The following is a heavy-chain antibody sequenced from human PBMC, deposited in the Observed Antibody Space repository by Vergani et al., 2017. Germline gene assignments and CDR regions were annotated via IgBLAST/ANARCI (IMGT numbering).Heavy chain of an antibody. Sequence: QVQLQESGPGLVKPSETLSLTCTVSGGSISSYYWSWIRQPPGKGLEWIGYIYYSGSTNYNPSLKSRVPISVDTSKNQFSLKLSSVTAADTAVYYCARGFYGGNSCFDYWGQGTLVTVSS. CDR1: GGSISSYY. CDR2: IYYSGST. V-gene: IGHV4-59*01. CDR3: ARGFYGGNSCFDY. J-gene: IGHJ4*02. D-gene: IGHD4-23*01.